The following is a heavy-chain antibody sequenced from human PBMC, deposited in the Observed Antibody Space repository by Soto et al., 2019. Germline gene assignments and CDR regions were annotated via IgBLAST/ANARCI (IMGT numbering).Heavy chain of an antibody. J-gene: IGHJ4*02. V-gene: IGHV3-23*01. Sequence: SLRLSCAASGFTFSSYAMSWVRQAPGKGLEWVSAIDGSGGSTYYADSVKGRFTISRDNSKNTLYLQMNSLRAEDTAVYYCAKGHYFYSSGYSRGNYFDYWGQGALVTVSS. CDR3: AKGHYFYSSGYSRGNYFDY. CDR1: GFTFSSYA. D-gene: IGHD3-22*01. CDR2: IDGSGGST.